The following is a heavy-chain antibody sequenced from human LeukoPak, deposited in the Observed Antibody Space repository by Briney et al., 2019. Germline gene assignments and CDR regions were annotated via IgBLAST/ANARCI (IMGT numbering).Heavy chain of an antibody. CDR1: GFTVSSNY. CDR3: VVYFDWLFGIDY. CDR2: IYSGGST. D-gene: IGHD3-9*01. J-gene: IGHJ4*02. V-gene: IGHV3-53*01. Sequence: PGGSLRPSCAASGFTVSSNYMSWVRQAPGKGLECVSVIYSGGSTYYADSVKGRFTISRDNSKNTLYLQMNSLRAEDTAVYYCVVYFDWLFGIDYWGQGTLVTVSS.